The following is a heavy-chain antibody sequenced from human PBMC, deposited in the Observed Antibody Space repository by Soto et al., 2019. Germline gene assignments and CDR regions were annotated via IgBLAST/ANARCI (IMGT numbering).Heavy chain of an antibody. CDR1: GGSISSYY. CDR2: IYYSGST. D-gene: IGHD3-22*01. CDR3: ARALYYYDSSGYDAFDI. Sequence: SETLSLTCTVSGGSISSYYWSWIRQPPGKGLEWIGYIYYSGSTNYNPSLKSRVTISVDTSKNQFSLKLSSVTAADTAVYYCARALYYYDSSGYDAFDIWGQGTMVTVSS. J-gene: IGHJ3*02. V-gene: IGHV4-59*01.